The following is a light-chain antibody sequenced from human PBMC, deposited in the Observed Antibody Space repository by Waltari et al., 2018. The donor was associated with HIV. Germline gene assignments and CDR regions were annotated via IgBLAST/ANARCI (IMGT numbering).Light chain of an antibody. CDR1: SSNIAAGSA. CDR2: GNS. V-gene: IGLV1-40*01. CDR3: QSYDSSLSAYV. Sequence: QSVLTQPPSVSGAPGQTVTISCTGSSSNIAAGSAVHWYQQLPETAPKLLIYGNSNRPSGVPDRFSGSKSATSASLAITGLQAEDEADYSCQSYDSSLSAYVFGTGTKVTVL. J-gene: IGLJ1*01.